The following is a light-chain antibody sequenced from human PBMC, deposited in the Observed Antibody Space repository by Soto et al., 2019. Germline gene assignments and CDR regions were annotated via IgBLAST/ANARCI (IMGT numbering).Light chain of an antibody. CDR1: SSSIGSYI. CDR2: SNN. Sequence: QSVLTQPPSASGTPGQRVTISCSGGSSSIGSYIVNWYQLLPGTAPKLLIYSNNQRPSDVPDRFSGSKSDTSASLAISGLQSEDEADYYCGAWDDSLRSLVFGGGTKLTVL. J-gene: IGLJ2*01. V-gene: IGLV1-44*01. CDR3: GAWDDSLRSLV.